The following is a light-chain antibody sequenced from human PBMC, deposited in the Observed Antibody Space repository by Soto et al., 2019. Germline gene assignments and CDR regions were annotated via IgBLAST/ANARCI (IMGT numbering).Light chain of an antibody. V-gene: IGKV3-15*01. CDR3: QQFNIWPHMLS. CDR2: VAS. CDR1: QSVGSN. Sequence: IVVTQSPATLSVSPGERVTLSCRASQSVGSNLAWYQQRPGQAPRLLIYVASTRATGIPDRFSGSGSGTEFTLTISSLQSEDFAVYYCQQFNIWPHMLSFGGGTKLEMK. J-gene: IGKJ4*01.